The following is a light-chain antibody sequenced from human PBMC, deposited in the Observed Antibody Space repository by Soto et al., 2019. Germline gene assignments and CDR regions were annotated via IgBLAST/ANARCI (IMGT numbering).Light chain of an antibody. CDR2: AAS. CDR1: QGISSY. V-gene: IGKV1-9*01. Sequence: IQLTQYPSFLSSSVGDRVTITCRASQGISSYLAWYQQKPGKAPKLLIYAASTLQSGVPSRFSGSGSGTEFTLTISRLQPEDFATYYCQQLNSYPITFGQGTRLEI. J-gene: IGKJ5*01. CDR3: QQLNSYPIT.